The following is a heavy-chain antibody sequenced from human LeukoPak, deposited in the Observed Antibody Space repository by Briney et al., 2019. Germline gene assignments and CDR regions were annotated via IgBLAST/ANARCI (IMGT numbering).Heavy chain of an antibody. V-gene: IGHV4-39*07. CDR3: ARESRGHQLPRS. CDR1: GGSISSSSYY. D-gene: IGHD2-2*01. J-gene: IGHJ4*02. Sequence: PSETLSLTCTISGGSISSSSYYWGWIHQPPGKGLEWIGSIYYSGSTYYNPSLKSRVTISVDRSKNQFSLKLSSVTAADTAVYYCARESRGHQLPRSWGQGTLVTVSS. CDR2: IYYSGST.